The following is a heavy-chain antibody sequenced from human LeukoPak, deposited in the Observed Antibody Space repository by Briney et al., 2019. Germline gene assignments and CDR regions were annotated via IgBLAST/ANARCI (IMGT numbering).Heavy chain of an antibody. Sequence: ASVKVSCKASGGTFSSYAISWVRQAPGQGLEWMGIINPSGGSTSYAQKFQGRVTMTRDTSTSTVYMELSSLRSEDTAVYYCARVPYSSDISFDYWGQGTLVTVSS. D-gene: IGHD6-19*01. CDR3: ARVPYSSDISFDY. CDR1: GGTFSSYA. J-gene: IGHJ4*02. CDR2: INPSGGST. V-gene: IGHV1-46*01.